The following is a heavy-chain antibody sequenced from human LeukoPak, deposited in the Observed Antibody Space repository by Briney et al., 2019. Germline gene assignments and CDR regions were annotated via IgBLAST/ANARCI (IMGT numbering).Heavy chain of an antibody. CDR3: VRDGGVSGYDLLDY. CDR2: INQDGSEE. D-gene: IGHD5-12*01. CDR1: GFTFSNYW. V-gene: IGHV3-7*01. J-gene: IGHJ4*02. Sequence: GGSLRLSCAASGFTFSNYWMTWVRQAPGKGLEWVAHINQDGSEEHYMDSAKARFTISRDNAKNSLSLQMNSLRAEDTAVYYCVRDGGVSGYDLLDYWGQGTLAAVSS.